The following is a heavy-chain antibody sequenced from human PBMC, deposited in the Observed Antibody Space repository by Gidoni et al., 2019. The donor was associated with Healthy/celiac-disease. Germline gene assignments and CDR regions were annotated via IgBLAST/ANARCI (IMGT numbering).Heavy chain of an antibody. J-gene: IGHJ4*02. Sequence: QVQLVESGGGVVQPGRSLRLSCAASGFTFRSSAMRWVRQAPGKGREWVAVISDDGSNKYYADSVKGRFTISRDNSKNTLYLQMNSLRAEDTAVYSCARDRSITFGGVIVMCYWGQGTLVTVSS. V-gene: IGHV3-30-3*01. D-gene: IGHD3-16*02. CDR3: ARDRSITFGGVIVMCY. CDR2: ISDDGSNK. CDR1: GFTFRSSA.